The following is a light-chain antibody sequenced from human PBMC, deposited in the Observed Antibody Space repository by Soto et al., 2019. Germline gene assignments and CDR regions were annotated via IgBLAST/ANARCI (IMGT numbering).Light chain of an antibody. Sequence: QSVLTQPPSVSGAPGQRVTISCTGSSSNIGAGKDVNWFQQLPGTAPKLLIYADRNRPSGVPDRFSGSKSGSSASLAITGLHVDDEADYYCQSYGTSLSGLYVFGTGTKLTVL. V-gene: IGLV1-40*01. CDR1: SSNIGAGKD. CDR3: QSYGTSLSGLYV. J-gene: IGLJ1*01. CDR2: ADR.